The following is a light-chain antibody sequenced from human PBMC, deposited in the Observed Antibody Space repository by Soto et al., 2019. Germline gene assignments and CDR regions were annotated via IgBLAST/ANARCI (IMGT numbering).Light chain of an antibody. J-gene: IGKJ3*01. Sequence: DIVMTQSPDSLAVSLGERAVINCKSSQSVLYSSNNKNYIAWYQQKPGQPPKLLIYWASAREFGVPDRFSGSGSGTDFTLTISSLQAEDVAVYYCQQCYTTPFTFGPGTKVDIK. V-gene: IGKV4-1*01. CDR1: QSVLYSSNNKNY. CDR2: WAS. CDR3: QQCYTTPFT.